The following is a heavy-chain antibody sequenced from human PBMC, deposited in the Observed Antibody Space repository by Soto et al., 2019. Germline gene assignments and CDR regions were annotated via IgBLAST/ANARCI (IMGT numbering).Heavy chain of an antibody. CDR3: ASRDPGTSVDY. V-gene: IGHV4-4*02. CDR1: GGSFTSNNW. CDR2: IYRTGST. Sequence: QVQLQESGPGLVKPSGTLSLTCAVSGGSFTSNNWWTWVRQPPGHGLEWIGEIYRTGSTNYNPSLKGRVTISLDKSENQFSLKVTSLTAADTAVYYCASRDPGTSVDYWGQGTLVTVSS. J-gene: IGHJ4*02. D-gene: IGHD1-7*01.